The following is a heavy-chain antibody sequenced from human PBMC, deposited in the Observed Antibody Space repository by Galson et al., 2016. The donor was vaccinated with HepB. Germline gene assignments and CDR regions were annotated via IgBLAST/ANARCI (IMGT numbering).Heavy chain of an antibody. V-gene: IGHV3-11*03. CDR2: ISSSDNSPYT. Sequence: SLRLSCAASGFSFSDYSMSWLRQAPGKGLEWVSYISSSDNSPYTSYADSVKGRFSISRDNAKNSLYLQMNSLRAEDTAVYFCAVAAADSWLDYWGQGTLVAVSS. CDR3: AVAAADSWLDY. D-gene: IGHD6-13*01. CDR1: GFSFSDYS. J-gene: IGHJ4*02.